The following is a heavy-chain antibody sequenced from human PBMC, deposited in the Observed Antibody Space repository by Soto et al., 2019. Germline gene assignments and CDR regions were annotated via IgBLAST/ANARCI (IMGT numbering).Heavy chain of an antibody. D-gene: IGHD4-17*01. Sequence: EVQLVESGGGLIQPGGYLRLSCAASGFTFSSYSMNWVRQAPGKGLEWISYISSSDINIYYADSVKGRFTISRDIAKNSLYLQMNSLRAEDTAVYYCARDYGDYVPRNDYWGQGTLVTVSS. CDR3: ARDYGDYVPRNDY. CDR2: ISSSDINI. V-gene: IGHV3-48*01. CDR1: GFTFSSYS. J-gene: IGHJ4*02.